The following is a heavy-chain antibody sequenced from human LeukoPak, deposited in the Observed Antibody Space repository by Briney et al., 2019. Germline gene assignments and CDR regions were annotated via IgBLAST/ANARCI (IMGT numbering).Heavy chain of an antibody. CDR2: ISAYNGNT. D-gene: IGHD6-19*01. Sequence: ASVKVSCKASGYTFTSYGISWVRQAPGQGLEWMGWISAYNGNTNYAQKLQGRVTMTTDTSTSTAYMELRSLRSDDTAVYYCARDPVAVAGLNPGFDYWGQGTLVTVSS. V-gene: IGHV1-18*01. CDR1: GYTFTSYG. CDR3: ARDPVAVAGLNPGFDY. J-gene: IGHJ4*02.